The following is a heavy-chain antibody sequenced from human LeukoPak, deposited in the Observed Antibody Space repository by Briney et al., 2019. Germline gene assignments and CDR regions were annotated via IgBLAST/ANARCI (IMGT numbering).Heavy chain of an antibody. D-gene: IGHD2-2*01. J-gene: IGHJ4*02. CDR1: GYSFTSYW. V-gene: IGHV5-51*03. Sequence: KPGESLKISCKGSGYSFTSYWIGWVRQMHGKGLEWMGIIYPGDSDTRYSPSFQGQATISADKSISTAYLQWSSLKASDTAMYYCARAGKVVPAANMVWGPGTLVTVSS. CDR3: ARAGKVVPAANMV. CDR2: IYPGDSDT.